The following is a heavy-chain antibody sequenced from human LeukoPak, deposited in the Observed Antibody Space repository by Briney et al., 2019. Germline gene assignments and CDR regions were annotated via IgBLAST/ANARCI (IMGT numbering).Heavy chain of an antibody. Sequence: PGGSLRLSCAASGFTFNDYTMTWVRQAPGKGLEWVSSITGDCNYIFYADSVKGRFTISRDNAQNSLFLELNSLRGEDTAVYYCPRERNFYYFDSWGQGALVTVSS. CDR2: ITGDCNYI. D-gene: IGHD3-3*01. V-gene: IGHV3-21*01. J-gene: IGHJ4*02. CDR1: GFTFNDYT. CDR3: PRERNFYYFDS.